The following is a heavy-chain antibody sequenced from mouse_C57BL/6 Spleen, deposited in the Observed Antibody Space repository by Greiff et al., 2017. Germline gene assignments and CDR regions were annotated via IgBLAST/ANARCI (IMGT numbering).Heavy chain of an antibody. V-gene: IGHV2-3*01. CDR3: AKDYRNYDWYFDV. D-gene: IGHD2-5*01. CDR1: GFSLTSYG. J-gene: IGHJ1*03. CDR2: LWGDGST. Sequence: VQLKESGPGLVAPSQSLSITCTVSGFSLTSYGVSWVRQPPGKGLEWLGVLWGDGSTNYHSALISRLSISKDNSKSQVFLKLNSLQTDDTATYYCAKDYRNYDWYFDVWGTGTTVTVSS.